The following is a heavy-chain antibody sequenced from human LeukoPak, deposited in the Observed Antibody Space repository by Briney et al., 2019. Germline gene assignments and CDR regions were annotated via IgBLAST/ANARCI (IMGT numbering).Heavy chain of an antibody. D-gene: IGHD3/OR15-3a*01. V-gene: IGHV1-69*04. CDR2: IIPALDRA. Sequence: SVKVSCKDSGDNFNNYAVNWVRQAPGQGLQWMARIIPALDRANYAHNFQGRLTITAAKSTKTAYMELSSLRSEDTGLYFCARRTDALDDAFDIWGQGTMLTVSS. CDR3: ARRTDALDDAFDI. CDR1: GDNFNNYA. J-gene: IGHJ3*02.